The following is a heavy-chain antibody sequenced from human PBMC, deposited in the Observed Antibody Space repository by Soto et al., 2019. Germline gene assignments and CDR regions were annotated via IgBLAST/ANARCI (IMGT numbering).Heavy chain of an antibody. D-gene: IGHD3-10*01. V-gene: IGHV1-69*13. CDR2: IIPIFGTA. CDR1: GGTFSSYA. J-gene: IGHJ6*02. Sequence: ASVKVSGKASGGTFSSYAISWVRQAPGQGLEWMGGIIPIFGTANYAQKFQGRVTITADESTSTAYMELSSLRSEDTAVYYCARSKTMVRGVITYYYYGMDVWGQGTTVTVSS. CDR3: ARSKTMVRGVITYYYYGMDV.